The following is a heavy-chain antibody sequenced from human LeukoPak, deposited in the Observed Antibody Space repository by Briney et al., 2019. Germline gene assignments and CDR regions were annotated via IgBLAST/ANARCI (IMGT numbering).Heavy chain of an antibody. D-gene: IGHD3-9*01. CDR2: IYHSGST. V-gene: IGHV4-38-2*02. CDR1: GYSISSGYY. Sequence: SETLSLTCTVSGYSISSGYYWGWIRQPPGKGLEWIGSIYHSGSTYYNPSLKSRVTISVDTSKNQFSLKLSSVTAADTAVYYCARELVGSRGGFDPWGQGTLVTVSS. J-gene: IGHJ5*02. CDR3: ARELVGSRGGFDP.